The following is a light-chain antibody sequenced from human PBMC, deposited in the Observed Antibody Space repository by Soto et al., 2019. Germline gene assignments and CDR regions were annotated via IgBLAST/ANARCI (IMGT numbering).Light chain of an antibody. J-gene: IGKJ3*01. Sequence: DIQMTQSPSSLSASVGDRVTITCRASQSISSYLNWYQQKPGKAPNLLIYAASSLQSGVPSKLSGSRSGTDFTLTISSLQPEDFATYYCQQSYSSPFTFGPGTKVDIK. CDR3: QQSYSSPFT. CDR1: QSISSY. CDR2: AAS. V-gene: IGKV1-39*01.